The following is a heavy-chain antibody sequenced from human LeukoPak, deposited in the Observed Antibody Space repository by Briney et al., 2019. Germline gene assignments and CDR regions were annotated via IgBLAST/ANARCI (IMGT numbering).Heavy chain of an antibody. V-gene: IGHV3-7*01. CDR3: AREDGSGSYFVDY. J-gene: IGHJ4*02. CDR1: GFTFSSYW. CDR2: IKQDGSEK. Sequence: SGGSLRLSCAASGFTFSSYWMSWVRQAPGKGLEWVANIKQDGSEKYYVDSVKGRFTISRDNAKNSLYLQMNSLRAEDTTVYYCAREDGSGSYFVDYWGQGTLVTVSS. D-gene: IGHD3-10*01.